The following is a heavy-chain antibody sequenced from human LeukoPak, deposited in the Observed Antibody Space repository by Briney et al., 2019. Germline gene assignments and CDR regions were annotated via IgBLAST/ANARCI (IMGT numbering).Heavy chain of an antibody. CDR1: GFTFSRYS. CDR3: AELGITMIGGV. J-gene: IGHJ6*04. D-gene: IGHD3-10*02. CDR2: ISTSSSYI. V-gene: IGHV3-21*01. Sequence: GGSLRLSCAASGFTFSRYSLNWVRQAPGKGLEWVSSISTSSSYIYYADSVKGRFTISRDNSKNTLYLQMNSLRAEDTAVYYCAELGITMIGGVWGKGTTVTISS.